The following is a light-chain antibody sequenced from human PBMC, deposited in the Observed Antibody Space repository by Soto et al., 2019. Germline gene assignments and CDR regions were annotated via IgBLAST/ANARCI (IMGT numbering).Light chain of an antibody. CDR2: EVT. V-gene: IGLV2-14*01. CDR3: SSYTSSITPV. Sequence: QSVLTQPASVSGSPGQSITISCTGTSSDVGGYNYVSWYQQHPGKAPKLMIYEVTNRPSGVSNRSSGSKSGNTASLTISGLQAEDEADYYCSSYTSSITPVFGGGTKVTVL. CDR1: SSDVGGYNY. J-gene: IGLJ3*02.